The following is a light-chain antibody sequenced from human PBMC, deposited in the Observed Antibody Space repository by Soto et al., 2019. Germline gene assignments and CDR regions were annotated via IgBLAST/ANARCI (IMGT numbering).Light chain of an antibody. V-gene: IGKV1-9*01. CDR3: QQRNSFPIP. J-gene: IGKJ3*01. CDR1: QGISSF. CDR2: GAS. Sequence: IQLTQSPSSLSASVGDRVTITCRASQGISSFLAWYQQKPGKAPKLLIYGASTLQSGVPSRFSGSGSGTDITLTIGSLQREDFATYYCQQRNSFPIPFGPGTKVDIK.